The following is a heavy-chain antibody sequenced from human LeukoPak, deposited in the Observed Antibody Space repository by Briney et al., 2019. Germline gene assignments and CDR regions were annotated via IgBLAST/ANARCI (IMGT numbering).Heavy chain of an antibody. J-gene: IGHJ4*02. CDR3: ARVHLTGYYAGGFDY. D-gene: IGHD3-9*01. CDR1: GGSFSGYY. V-gene: IGHV4-34*01. Sequence: SETLSLTRAVYGGSFSGYYWSWIRQPPGKGLEWIGEINHSGSTNYNPSLKSRVTISVDTSKNQFSLKLSSVTAADTAVYYCARVHLTGYYAGGFDYWGQGTLVTVSS. CDR2: INHSGST.